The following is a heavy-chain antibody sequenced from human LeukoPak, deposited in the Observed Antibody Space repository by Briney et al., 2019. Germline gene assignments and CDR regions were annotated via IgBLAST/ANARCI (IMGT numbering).Heavy chain of an antibody. CDR1: GFTFSSYS. Sequence: PGGSLRLSCAASGFTFSSYSMNWVRQAPGKGLEWVSSISSSSSYIYYADSVKGRFTISRDNAKNSLYLQMNSLRAEDTAVYYCARGGMVRGDGLINYGMDVWGQGTTVTVSS. CDR3: ARGGMVRGDGLINYGMDV. J-gene: IGHJ6*02. CDR2: ISSSSSYI. D-gene: IGHD3-10*01. V-gene: IGHV3-21*01.